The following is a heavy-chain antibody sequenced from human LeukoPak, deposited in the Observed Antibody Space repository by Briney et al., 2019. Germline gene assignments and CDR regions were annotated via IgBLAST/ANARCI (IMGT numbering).Heavy chain of an antibody. Sequence: GESLKISCKGPGYSFTSYWIVWVRQMPGKGLEWMGIIYPGDSDTRYSPSFQGQVTISADKSISTAYLQWSSLKASDTAMYYCARARLAVGIPGDHWGQGTLVTVSS. CDR1: GYSFTSYW. V-gene: IGHV5-51*01. D-gene: IGHD6-19*01. J-gene: IGHJ4*02. CDR2: IYPGDSDT. CDR3: ARARLAVGIPGDH.